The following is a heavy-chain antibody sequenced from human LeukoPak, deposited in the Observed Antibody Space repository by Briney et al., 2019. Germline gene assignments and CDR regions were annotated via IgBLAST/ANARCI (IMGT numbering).Heavy chain of an antibody. CDR2: IYHTGGT. J-gene: IGHJ3*02. Sequence: SESLSLTWTVAGGPVNDDFCSSVRQPPGKGLEWIGYIYHTGGTHYTPSLKSRVTMSLDTSKNQFSLKLSSVTALDTAVYFCAREDSGFQIWGQGTMVTVSS. CDR3: AREDSGFQI. CDR1: GGPVNDDF. V-gene: IGHV4-59*02.